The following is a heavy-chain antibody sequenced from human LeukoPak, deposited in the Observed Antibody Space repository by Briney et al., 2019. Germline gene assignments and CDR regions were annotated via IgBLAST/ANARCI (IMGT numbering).Heavy chain of an antibody. CDR1: GFTFSSHS. J-gene: IGHJ6*04. V-gene: IGHV3-48*04. CDR2: ISSSGSTI. Sequence: GGSLRLSCAASGFTFSSHSMDWVRQAPGKGLEWVSYISSSGSTIYYADSAKGRFTISRDNAKNSLYLQMNSLRAEDTAVYYCAELGITMIGGVWGKGTTVTISS. D-gene: IGHD3-10*02. CDR3: AELGITMIGGV.